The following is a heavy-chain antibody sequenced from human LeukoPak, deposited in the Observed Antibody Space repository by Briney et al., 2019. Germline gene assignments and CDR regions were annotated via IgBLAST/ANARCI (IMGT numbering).Heavy chain of an antibody. Sequence: GASVKVSCKASGHTFTSYGISWVRQAPGQGLEWMGWISAYNGNTNYAQKLQGRVTMTTDTSTSTAYMELRSLRSDNTAVYYCVVVVAAKPYWGQGTLVTVSS. D-gene: IGHD2-15*01. CDR2: ISAYNGNT. J-gene: IGHJ4*02. V-gene: IGHV1-18*04. CDR3: VVVVAAKPY. CDR1: GHTFTSYG.